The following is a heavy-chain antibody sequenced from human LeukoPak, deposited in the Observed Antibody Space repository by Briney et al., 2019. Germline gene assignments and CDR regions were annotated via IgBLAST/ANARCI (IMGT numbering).Heavy chain of an antibody. CDR1: GFTFSSYS. D-gene: IGHD3-16*01. V-gene: IGHV3-21*04. J-gene: IGHJ1*01. CDR2: ISSSSSYI. CDR3: AKDDDWGRYKH. Sequence: GGSLRLSCAASGFTFSSYSMNWVRQAPGKGLEWVSSISSSSSYIYYTDSVRGRFTISRDNFENTLSLQVNSLRAEDTAMYYCAKDDDWGRYKHWGQGTLVTVSS.